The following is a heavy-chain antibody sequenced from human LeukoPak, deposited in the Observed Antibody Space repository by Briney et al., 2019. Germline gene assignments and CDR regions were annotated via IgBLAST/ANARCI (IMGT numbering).Heavy chain of an antibody. Sequence: GGSLRLSCAASGFTFSRYAMSWVRQAPGKGLEWVSSIGGSGGTTYYADSVQGRFTISRDNSKNTLYLQMNSLSAEDTAVYHCAKDLSWFGGSLATFGYWGQGTLATVSS. D-gene: IGHD3-10*01. V-gene: IGHV3-23*01. CDR1: GFTFSRYA. CDR3: AKDLSWFGGSLATFGY. CDR2: IGGSGGTT. J-gene: IGHJ4*02.